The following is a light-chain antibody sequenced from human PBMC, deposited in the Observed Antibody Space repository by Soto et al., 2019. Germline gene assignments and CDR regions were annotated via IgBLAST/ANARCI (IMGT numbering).Light chain of an antibody. J-gene: IGLJ1*01. V-gene: IGLV2-14*01. CDR2: EVS. Sequence: QSVLTQPASVSGSPGQWITISCTGTSSDVGGYTYVSWYQQHPGKAPKLMIYEVSNRPSGVSNRFSGSKSGNTASLTISGLQAEDEADYYCSSYTSSSTLVFGTGTKLTVL. CDR3: SSYTSSSTLV. CDR1: SSDVGGYTY.